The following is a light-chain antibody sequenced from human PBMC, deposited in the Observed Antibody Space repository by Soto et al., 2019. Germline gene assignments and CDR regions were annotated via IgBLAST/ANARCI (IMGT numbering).Light chain of an antibody. J-gene: IGLJ2*01. V-gene: IGLV1-40*01. Sequence: QSVVTQPPSGSGAPGQRVTISCTGSSSNIGAGYDVHWYQQLPGTAPKLLIYGNNNRPSGVPDRFSGSKSGTSASLAITGLQAEDEADYYCQSYDSSLSGSVFGGGTKLTLL. CDR1: SSNIGAGYD. CDR3: QSYDSSLSGSV. CDR2: GNN.